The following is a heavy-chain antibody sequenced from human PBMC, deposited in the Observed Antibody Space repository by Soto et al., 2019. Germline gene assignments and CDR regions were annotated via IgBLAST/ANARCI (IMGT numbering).Heavy chain of an antibody. J-gene: IGHJ3*02. CDR3: ARIVLLWFGELFDAFDI. CDR1: GGSFSGYY. Sequence: QVQLQQWGAGLLKPSETLSLTCAVYGGSFSGYYWSWIRQPPGKGLEWIGEINHSGSTNYNPSLKSRVTISVDTSKNQFSLKLSSVTAADTAVYYCARIVLLWFGELFDAFDIWGQGTMVTVSS. V-gene: IGHV4-34*01. D-gene: IGHD3-10*01. CDR2: INHSGST.